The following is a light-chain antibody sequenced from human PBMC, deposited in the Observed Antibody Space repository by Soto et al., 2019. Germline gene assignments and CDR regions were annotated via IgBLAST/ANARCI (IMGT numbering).Light chain of an antibody. CDR1: SSDVGGYDY. V-gene: IGLV2-8*01. CDR2: QVS. CDR3: SSYADKTTFV. Sequence: QSALTQPPSASGSPGQSVTISCTGTSSDVGGYDYVSWYQQLPGKAPTLILYQVSKRSSGVPDRFSGSKSGSTASLTVSGLQAEDEADYYFSSYADKTTFVYGTGTKVTV. J-gene: IGLJ1*01.